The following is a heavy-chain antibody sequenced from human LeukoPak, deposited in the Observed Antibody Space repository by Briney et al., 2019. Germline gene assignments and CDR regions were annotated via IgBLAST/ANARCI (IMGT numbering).Heavy chain of an antibody. V-gene: IGHV3-23*01. D-gene: IGHD3-10*01. CDR3: AREVVEGLLWFGDSGSYGMDV. J-gene: IGHJ6*02. CDR1: GFTFSTYA. Sequence: GGSLRLSCAASGFTFSTYAMDWVRQAPGKGLEWVLGINYSGGSTYYADSVKGRFTISRDNSKNTVYLQMNSLRAEDTAVYYCAREVVEGLLWFGDSGSYGMDVWGQGTTVTVSS. CDR2: INYSGGST.